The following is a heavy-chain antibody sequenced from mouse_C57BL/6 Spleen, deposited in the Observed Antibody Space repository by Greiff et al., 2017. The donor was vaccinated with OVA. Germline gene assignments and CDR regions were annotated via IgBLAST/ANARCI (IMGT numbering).Heavy chain of an antibody. V-gene: IGHV1-74*01. J-gene: IGHJ3*01. CDR1: GYTFTSYW. D-gene: IGHD2-4*01. CDR3: AIADYDGWFAY. CDR2: IHPSDSDT. Sequence: VQLQQPGAELVKPGASVKVSCKASGYTFTSYWMHWVKQRPGQGLEWIGRIHPSDSDTNYNQKFKGKATLTVDKSSSTAYMQLSSLTSEDAAVYVCAIADYDGWFAYWGQGTLVTVSA.